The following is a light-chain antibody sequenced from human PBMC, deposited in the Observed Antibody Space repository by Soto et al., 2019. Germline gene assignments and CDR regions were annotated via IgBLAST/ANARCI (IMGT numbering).Light chain of an antibody. CDR3: SSYTSSSTPV. V-gene: IGLV2-14*01. J-gene: IGLJ2*01. Sequence: QSVLTQPASVSGSPGQSITISCTGTSSDVGGYIYVSWYQQHPGKAPKLMIYDVSNRPSGVSNRFSGSKSGNTASLTISGLQAEDEADYYCSSYTSSSTPVFGGGTKLTVL. CDR2: DVS. CDR1: SSDVGGYIY.